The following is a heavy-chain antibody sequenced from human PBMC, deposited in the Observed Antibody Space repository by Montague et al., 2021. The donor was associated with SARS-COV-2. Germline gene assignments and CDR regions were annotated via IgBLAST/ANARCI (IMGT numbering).Heavy chain of an antibody. CDR3: AKDSYYYGLGYGMDV. Sequence: SLRLSCAASGFTFSNIWMSWARQAPGKGLEWVANIKPDESEKNYVDSVKGRFSISRDNAKNSLYLQINSLRAEDTALYYCAKDSYYYGLGYGMDVWGQGTTVTVSS. V-gene: IGHV3-7*03. D-gene: IGHD3-10*01. CDR2: IKPDESEK. J-gene: IGHJ6*02. CDR1: GFTFSNIW.